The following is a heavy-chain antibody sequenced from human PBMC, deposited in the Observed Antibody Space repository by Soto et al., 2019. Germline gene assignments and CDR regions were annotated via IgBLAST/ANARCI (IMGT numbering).Heavy chain of an antibody. Sequence: QVQLQASGPGLVKPSQALSLTCTVSGGSISSDDYYWSWIRQPPGKGLEWIGFMSYSGSSSYNAALKSPGTISEDTSTSQFALSHNFVPAADTAGYYCATMVTPATLLYYFDNWGQGTLVTVSS. J-gene: IGHJ4*02. CDR1: GGSISSDDYY. V-gene: IGHV4-30-4*01. D-gene: IGHD2-15*01. CDR2: MSYSGSS. CDR3: ATMVTPATLLYYFDN.